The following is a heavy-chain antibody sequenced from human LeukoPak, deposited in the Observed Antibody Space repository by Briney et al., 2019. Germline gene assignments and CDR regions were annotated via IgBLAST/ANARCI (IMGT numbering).Heavy chain of an antibody. Sequence: GGSLRLSCAASGFTFSSYGMSWVRQAPGKGLEWVSGISGSSGGIYYTDSVKGRFTISRDNSKNTLYLQMNSLRAEDAAVYYCAKHIVVVLSAFDYWGQGTLVTVSS. V-gene: IGHV3-23*01. D-gene: IGHD2-2*01. CDR2: ISGSSGGI. J-gene: IGHJ4*02. CDR1: GFTFSSYG. CDR3: AKHIVVVLSAFDY.